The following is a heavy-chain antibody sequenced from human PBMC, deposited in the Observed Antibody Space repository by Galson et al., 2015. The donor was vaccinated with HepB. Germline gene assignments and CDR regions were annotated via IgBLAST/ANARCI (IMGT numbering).Heavy chain of an antibody. J-gene: IGHJ6*02. CDR3: ARGRWTYEDDYYYYGMDV. CDR1: GGTFSSYT. D-gene: IGHD5-12*01. CDR2: IIPILGIA. Sequence: SVKVSCKASGGTFSSYTISWVRQAPGQGLEWMGRIIPILGIANYAQKFQGRVTITADKSTSTAYMELSSLRSEDTAVYYCARGRWTYEDDYYYYGMDVWGQGTTVTVSS. V-gene: IGHV1-69*02.